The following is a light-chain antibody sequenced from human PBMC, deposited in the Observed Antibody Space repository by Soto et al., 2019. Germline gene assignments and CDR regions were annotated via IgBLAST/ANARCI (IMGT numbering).Light chain of an antibody. J-gene: IGKJ4*01. V-gene: IGKV3-15*01. CDR3: QQYNDWPPQLT. CDR1: QTVSSK. Sequence: EIVMTQSPATLSVSVGERATLSCRASQTVSSKLAWYQQKPGQAPRLLIYGASTRATGIPARFTGSGSGSEFTLAVSRRQSEDFAVYYCQQYNDWPPQLTFGGGTKVEIK. CDR2: GAS.